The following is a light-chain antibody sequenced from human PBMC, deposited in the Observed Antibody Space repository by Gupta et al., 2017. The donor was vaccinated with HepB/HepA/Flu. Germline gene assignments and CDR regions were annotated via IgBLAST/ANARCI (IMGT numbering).Light chain of an antibody. CDR2: GAS. CDR1: QSVRSTS. Sequence: EIVLTQSPGTLSLSAGERATLSCRASQSVRSTSLTWYQQKPGQAPRLLIYGASSRATGIPDRFSGSGSGTDFTLTISRLEPEDFAVYYCQQDGRSMFTFGQGTKMEIK. J-gene: IGKJ2*01. V-gene: IGKV3-20*01. CDR3: QQDGRSMFT.